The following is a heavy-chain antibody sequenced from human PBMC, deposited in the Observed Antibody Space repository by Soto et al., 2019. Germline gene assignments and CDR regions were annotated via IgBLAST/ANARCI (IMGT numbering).Heavy chain of an antibody. Sequence: SDTPSLTCAVSGYSIRNGYYWGWIRQPPGKGLEWIGTIYHSGSTYYNPSLKSRVTISVDASENHFSLKLSSVTAADTAVYYCARVGPYCGGDCYYQPTWGQGTMLSVSP. J-gene: IGHJ5*02. D-gene: IGHD2-21*02. CDR3: ARVGPYCGGDCYYQPT. V-gene: IGHV4-38-2*01. CDR1: GYSIRNGYY. CDR2: IYHSGST.